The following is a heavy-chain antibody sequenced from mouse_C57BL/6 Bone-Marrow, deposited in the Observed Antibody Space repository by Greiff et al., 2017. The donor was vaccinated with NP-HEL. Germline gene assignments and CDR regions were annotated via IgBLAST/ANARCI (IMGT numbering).Heavy chain of an antibody. CDR2: IYPRSGNT. Sequence: QVQLQQSGAELARPGASVKLSCKASGYTFTSYGISWVKQRTGQGLEWIGEIYPRSGNTYYNEKFKGKATLTADTSSSTAYMELRSLTSEDSAVYVCARGGYYGSFDYWGQGTTLTVSS. D-gene: IGHD1-1*01. V-gene: IGHV1-81*01. J-gene: IGHJ2*01. CDR3: ARGGYYGSFDY. CDR1: GYTFTSYG.